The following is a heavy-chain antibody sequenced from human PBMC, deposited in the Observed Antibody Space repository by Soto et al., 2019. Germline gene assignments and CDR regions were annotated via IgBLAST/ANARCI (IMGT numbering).Heavy chain of an antibody. J-gene: IGHJ2*01. CDR3: AKGGATWTADNNNMNP. V-gene: IGHV3-23*01. CDR2: ISGSGDYT. D-gene: IGHD5-12*01. CDR1: GFTFSSYA. Sequence: EVQLLESGGGLVQPGGSLRLSCAASGFTFSSYAMSWVRQAPGKGLEWVSSISGSGDYTYYADSVKGRFTISRDNSKNMLNLKRYSLRAEHTAEYYGAKGGATWTADNNNMNPGGR.